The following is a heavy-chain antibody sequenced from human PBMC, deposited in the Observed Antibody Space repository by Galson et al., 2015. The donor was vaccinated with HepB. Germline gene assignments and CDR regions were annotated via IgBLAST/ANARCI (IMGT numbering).Heavy chain of an antibody. D-gene: IGHD6-19*01. CDR2: IYYSGIT. J-gene: IGHJ6*02. V-gene: IGHV4-39*07. CDR3: ARVALSSSGWYVRYGLDV. Sequence: TLSLTCTLSGGSIISTSNYWGWIRQPPGKGLEWFGSIYYSGITNYNPSLKSRVTISLDTSKNQFSLKLRSVTAADTAVYYCARVALSSSGWYVRYGLDVCGQGTTVTVSS. CDR1: GGSIISTSNY.